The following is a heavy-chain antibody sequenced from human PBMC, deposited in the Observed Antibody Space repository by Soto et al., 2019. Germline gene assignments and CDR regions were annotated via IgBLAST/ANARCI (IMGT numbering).Heavy chain of an antibody. CDR1: GGSISSGGYY. CDR2: TYYSGST. D-gene: IGHD2-15*01. Sequence: SETLSLTCTVSGGSISSGGYYWSWIRQHPGKGLEWIGYTYYSGSTYYNPSLKSRVTISVDTSKNQFSLKLSSVTAADTAVYYCARDCSGGSCYGHDAFDIWGQGTMVTVSS. CDR3: ARDCSGGSCYGHDAFDI. V-gene: IGHV4-31*03. J-gene: IGHJ3*02.